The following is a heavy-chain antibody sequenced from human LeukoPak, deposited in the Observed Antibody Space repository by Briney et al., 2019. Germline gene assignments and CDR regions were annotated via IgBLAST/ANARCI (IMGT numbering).Heavy chain of an antibody. J-gene: IGHJ5*02. Sequence: GASVKVSCKASGYTFTGYYMHWVRQAPGQGLEWMGWINPNSGNTGYAQKFQGRVTMTRNTSISTAYMELSSLRSEDTAVYYCARDLDIVVVVAALRQREMGGFDPWGQGTLVTVSS. CDR1: GYTFTGYY. V-gene: IGHV1-8*02. CDR3: ARDLDIVVVVAALRQREMGGFDP. CDR2: INPNSGNT. D-gene: IGHD2-15*01.